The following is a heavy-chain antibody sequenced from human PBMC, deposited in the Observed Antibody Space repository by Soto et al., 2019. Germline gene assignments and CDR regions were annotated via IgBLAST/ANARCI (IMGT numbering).Heavy chain of an antibody. CDR3: AGDYGVYAWYGMDV. CDR1: GATFRSYA. J-gene: IGHJ6*02. D-gene: IGHD4-17*01. CDR2: ISPIFGSA. Sequence: VQLVQSGAEVKKPGSSVKVSCRASGATFRSYAVTWVRQAPGQGLEWMGGISPIFGSAIYARQLQGRVKITADASASTAYMELTGLSAEDSAVYYCAGDYGVYAWYGMDVWGQGTTVTVSS. V-gene: IGHV1-69*01.